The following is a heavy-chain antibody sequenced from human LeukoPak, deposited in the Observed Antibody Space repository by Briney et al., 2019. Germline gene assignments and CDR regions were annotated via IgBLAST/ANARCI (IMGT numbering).Heavy chain of an antibody. D-gene: IGHD4-11*01. CDR1: GYTFTSYD. CDR3: ARDGAVTTAPDY. Sequence: GASVKVSCKASGYTFTSYDINWVRQATGQGLEWMGIINPSGGSTSYAQKFQGRATMTRDTSTSTVYMELSSLGSEDTAVYYCARDGAVTTAPDYWGQGTLVTVSS. J-gene: IGHJ4*02. V-gene: IGHV1-46*01. CDR2: INPSGGST.